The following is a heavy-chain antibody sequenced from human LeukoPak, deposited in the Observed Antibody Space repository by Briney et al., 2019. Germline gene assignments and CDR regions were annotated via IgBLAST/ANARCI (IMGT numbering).Heavy chain of an antibody. Sequence: ASVKVSCKASGYTFTGYYMHWVRQAPGQGLEWMGWINPNSGGTNYAQKFQGRVTMTRDTSISTAYMELSRLRSDDTAVYYCARRNHDLWSGYSSVFGFDPWGQGTLVTVSS. CDR3: ARRNHDLWSGYSSVFGFDP. CDR2: INPNSGGT. J-gene: IGHJ5*02. CDR1: GYTFTGYY. V-gene: IGHV1-2*02. D-gene: IGHD3-3*01.